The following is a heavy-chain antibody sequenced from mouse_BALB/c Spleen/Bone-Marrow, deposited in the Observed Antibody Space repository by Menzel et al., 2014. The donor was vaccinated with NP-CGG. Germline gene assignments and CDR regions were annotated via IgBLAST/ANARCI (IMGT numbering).Heavy chain of an antibody. D-gene: IGHD1-2*01. J-gene: IGHJ2*01. CDR2: ILPGSGTT. CDR3: ASPSTAEEY. V-gene: IGHV1-9*01. CDR1: GYTFTTYW. Sequence: QVQLQQSGAELMKPGASVKISCKATGYTFTTYWIEWVKQRPGHGLEWIGGILPGSGTTNYNEKFRGKATFTADTSSNTAYVQLSSLTSEDSAVYYCASPSTAEEYWGQGTTLTVSS.